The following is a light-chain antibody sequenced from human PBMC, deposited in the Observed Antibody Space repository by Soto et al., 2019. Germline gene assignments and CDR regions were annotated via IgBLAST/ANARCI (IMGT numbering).Light chain of an antibody. CDR3: ISYTGSSTSYV. Sequence: QSVLTQPASVSGSPGQSITISCSGTRSDIGSYNYVAWYQQFPGKTPKILIYGVSNRPSGVPSRFSGSKFGNTASLTISGLQAEDEADYYCISYTGSSTSYVFGSGTKVTVL. J-gene: IGLJ1*01. CDR1: RSDIGSYNY. V-gene: IGLV2-14*01. CDR2: GVS.